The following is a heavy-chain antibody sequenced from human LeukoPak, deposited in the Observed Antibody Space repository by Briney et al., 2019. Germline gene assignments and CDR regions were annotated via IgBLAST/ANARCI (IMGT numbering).Heavy chain of an antibody. Sequence: PGGSLRLSCAASGFTFSSYWMSWVRQAPGKGLEWVSVIYSGGSTYYADSVKGRFTISRDNSKNTLYLQMNSLRAEDTAVYYCASSGSYATWFDPWGQGTLVTVSS. CDR1: GFTFSSYW. J-gene: IGHJ5*02. D-gene: IGHD1-26*01. V-gene: IGHV3-53*01. CDR2: IYSGGST. CDR3: ASSGSYATWFDP.